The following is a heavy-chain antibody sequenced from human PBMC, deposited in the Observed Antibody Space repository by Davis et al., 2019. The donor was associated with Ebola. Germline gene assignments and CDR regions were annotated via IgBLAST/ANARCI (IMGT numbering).Heavy chain of an antibody. V-gene: IGHV3-11*06. D-gene: IGHD3-10*02. J-gene: IGHJ6*02. CDR1: GFTFGDYY. CDR3: ARENVLSYYYSAMDV. Sequence: GESLKISCAASGFTFGDYYMGWVRQAPGKGPEWVAYISGRSNNVHYADSVEGRFTISRDNAKNSLYLQMNSLRDEDTAVYYCARENVLSYYYSAMDVWGRGTTVTVSS. CDR2: ISGRSNNV.